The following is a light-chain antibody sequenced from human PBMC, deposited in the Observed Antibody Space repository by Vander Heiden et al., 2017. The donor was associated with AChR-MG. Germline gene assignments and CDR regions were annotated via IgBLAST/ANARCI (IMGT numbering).Light chain of an antibody. CDR3: AAWDDSLNGFYV. CDR2: SNN. V-gene: IGLV1-44*01. CDR1: RSHIGSNT. J-gene: IGLJ1*01. Sequence: GQTVTISCSGSRSHIGSNTVNWYHQLPGTAPKLLIYSNNQRPTGVPDRFSGSKSGTSAALAISGLQSEDEADYYCAAWDDSLNGFYVFGTGTKVTV.